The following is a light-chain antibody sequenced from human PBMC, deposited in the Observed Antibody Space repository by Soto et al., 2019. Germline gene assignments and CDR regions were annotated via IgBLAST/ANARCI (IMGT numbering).Light chain of an antibody. CDR2: DTS. CDR1: QTISGL. J-gene: IGKJ5*01. CDR3: QQRHNWHLT. Sequence: EIVLTQSPATLSLSPGERATLSCRTSQTISGLLNWYQQRPGQAPRLLIYDTSNMATDIPARFSGSGSGTDFILTTSSLDPEDFGVYFCQQRHNWHLTFGQGTRLDIK. V-gene: IGKV3-11*01.